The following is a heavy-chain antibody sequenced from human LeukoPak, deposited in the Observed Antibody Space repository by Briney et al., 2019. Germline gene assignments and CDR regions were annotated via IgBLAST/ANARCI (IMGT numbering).Heavy chain of an antibody. CDR1: GFTFDDYA. CDR3: AKDTYSSPLTGFDY. V-gene: IGHV3-9*01. Sequence: PGGSLRLSCAASGFTFDDYAMHWVRQAPGKGLEWVSGISWNSGSIGYADSVKGRFTISRDNAKNSLYLQMNSLRVEDTALYYCAKDTYSSPLTGFDYWGQGTLVTVSS. J-gene: IGHJ4*02. D-gene: IGHD6-6*01. CDR2: ISWNSGSI.